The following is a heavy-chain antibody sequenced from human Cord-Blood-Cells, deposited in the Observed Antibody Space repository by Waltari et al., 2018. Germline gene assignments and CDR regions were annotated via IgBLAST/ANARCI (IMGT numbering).Heavy chain of an antibody. D-gene: IGHD3-10*01. CDR3: ARLTYYYGSGSYYKGLFDY. CDR2: IYYSGST. J-gene: IGHJ4*02. Sequence: QLQLQESGPGLVKPSETLSLTCTVSGGSISSSSYYWGWIRQPPGKGLEWIGSIYYSGSTYYNPSLKSRVTISVDTSKNQFSLKLSSVTAADTAVYYCARLTYYYGSGSYYKGLFDYWGQGTLVTVSS. CDR1: GGSISSSSYY. V-gene: IGHV4-39*01.